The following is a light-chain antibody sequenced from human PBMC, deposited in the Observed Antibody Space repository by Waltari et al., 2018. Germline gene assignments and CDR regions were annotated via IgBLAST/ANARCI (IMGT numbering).Light chain of an antibody. V-gene: IGKV3-15*01. J-gene: IGKJ4*01. CDR3: QQYDRWPLT. CDR2: GAS. CDR1: HSIISH. Sequence: IVMTQSPPTMSVSPGVTTTLSCRASHSIISHLAWYQQKPGQAPRLLIYGASTWATGIPARFGGSGSGTEFTLTISSLQSEDFAVYYCQQYDRWPLTFGGGTKVEI.